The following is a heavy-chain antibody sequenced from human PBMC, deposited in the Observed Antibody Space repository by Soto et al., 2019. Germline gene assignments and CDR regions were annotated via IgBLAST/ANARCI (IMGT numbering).Heavy chain of an antibody. V-gene: IGHV4-59*01. Sequence: PSETLSLTCSVSGGPISCSYWSWIRQSPGKGLEWLGYVYYTGSTNYSPSLRSRVSISVDTSKNEFSLRLSSVTAADTAVYFCARSVAVPGAHIDYWGQGTQVTVSS. D-gene: IGHD6-19*01. CDR1: GGPISCSY. J-gene: IGHJ4*02. CDR2: VYYTGST. CDR3: ARSVAVPGAHIDY.